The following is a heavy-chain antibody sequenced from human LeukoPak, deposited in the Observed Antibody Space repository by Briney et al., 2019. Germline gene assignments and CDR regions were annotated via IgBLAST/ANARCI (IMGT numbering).Heavy chain of an antibody. D-gene: IGHD3-9*01. CDR3: ASGNYDILGDAFDI. CDR1: GFTFSSYS. CDR2: ISSRSSYI. Sequence: PGGSLRLSCAASGFTFSSYSMNWVRQAPGKGLEWVSSISSRSSYIYYADSVKGRFTISRDNAKNSLYLQMNSLRAEDTAVYYCASGNYDILGDAFDIWGQGTMVTVSS. V-gene: IGHV3-21*01. J-gene: IGHJ3*02.